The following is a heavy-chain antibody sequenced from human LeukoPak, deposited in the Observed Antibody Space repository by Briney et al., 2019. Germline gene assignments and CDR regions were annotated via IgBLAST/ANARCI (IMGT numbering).Heavy chain of an antibody. CDR3: ARYNYPDSTGPFH. Sequence: GGSLRLSCAASGFTFSNAWMSWVRQAPGKGLEWVGRIKSKTDGGTTDYAAPVKGRFTISRDDSKNTLYLQMNSLRAGDTALYFCARYNYPDSTGPFHWGQGTLVTVSS. V-gene: IGHV3-15*01. D-gene: IGHD3-22*01. J-gene: IGHJ4*02. CDR1: GFTFSNAW. CDR2: IKSKTDGGTT.